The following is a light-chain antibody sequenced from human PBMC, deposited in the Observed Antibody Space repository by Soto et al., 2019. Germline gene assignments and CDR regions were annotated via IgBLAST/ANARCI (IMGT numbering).Light chain of an antibody. CDR1: SSDVGGYNY. V-gene: IGLV2-14*01. Sequence: QSALTQPASVSGSPGQSITISCTGTSSDVGGYNYVSWYQQHPGKAPKVMISEVSKRPSGVSNRFSGSKSGNTASLTISGLQAEDEADYYCSSYTSSSTRVFGTGTKLTVL. CDR2: EVS. J-gene: IGLJ1*01. CDR3: SSYTSSSTRV.